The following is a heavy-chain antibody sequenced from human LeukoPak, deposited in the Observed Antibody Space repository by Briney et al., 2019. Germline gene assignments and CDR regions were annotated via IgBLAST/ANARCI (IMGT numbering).Heavy chain of an antibody. D-gene: IGHD5-18*01. CDR1: GYTFTSYG. Sequence: ASVKVSCKASGYTFTSYGISWVRQAPGQGLEWMGWISAYNGNTNYAQKLQGRVTMTTDTSTSTAYMELRSLRSDDTAVYYCATSLGRGYSYGLDYWGQGTLVTVSS. CDR3: ATSLGRGYSYGLDY. CDR2: ISAYNGNT. V-gene: IGHV1-18*01. J-gene: IGHJ4*02.